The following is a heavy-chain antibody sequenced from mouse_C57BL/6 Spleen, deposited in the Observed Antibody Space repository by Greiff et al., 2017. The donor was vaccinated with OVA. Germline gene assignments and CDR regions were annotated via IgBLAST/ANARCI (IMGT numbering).Heavy chain of an antibody. V-gene: IGHV5-17*01. CDR2: ISSGSSTI. J-gene: IGHJ1*03. CDR1: GFTFSDYG. CDR3: ARRATVVDRYFDV. D-gene: IGHD1-1*01. Sequence: EVKLMESGGGLVKPGGSLKLSCAASGFTFSDYGMHWVRQAPEKGLEWVAYISSGSSTIYYADTVQGRFTISRDNAKNTLFLQMTSLRSEDTAMYYCARRATVVDRYFDVWGTGTTVTVSS.